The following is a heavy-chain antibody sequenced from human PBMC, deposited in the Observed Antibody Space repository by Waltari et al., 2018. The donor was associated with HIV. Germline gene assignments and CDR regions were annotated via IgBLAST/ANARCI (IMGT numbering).Heavy chain of an antibody. V-gene: IGHV2-5*02. D-gene: IGHD3-9*01. CDR1: GFSLTNSGVS. J-gene: IGHJ4*02. CDR3: AHKIVTGPFDH. Sequence: HITFKESGPTLVKPTQTLTLTCTFSGFSLTNSGVSVGWVRQPPEKALEWLALITWDDDKHYSPSLRTRLTITKDTSKNQVVLTLTNMDPVDTGTYYCAHKIVTGPFDHWGQGTLVTVSS. CDR2: ITWDDDK.